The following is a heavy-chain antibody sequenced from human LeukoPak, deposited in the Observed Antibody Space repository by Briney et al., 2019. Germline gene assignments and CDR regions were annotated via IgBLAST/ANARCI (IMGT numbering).Heavy chain of an antibody. J-gene: IGHJ4*02. CDR3: ANGMIRGVSGY. Sequence: GGSLRLSCAASGFTFSSYAISWVRQAPGKGLEWVSAISGSGGSTYYADSVKGRFTISRDNSKNTLYLQMNSLRAEDTAVYYCANGMIRGVSGYWGQGTLVTVSS. D-gene: IGHD3-10*01. V-gene: IGHV3-23*01. CDR2: ISGSGGST. CDR1: GFTFSSYA.